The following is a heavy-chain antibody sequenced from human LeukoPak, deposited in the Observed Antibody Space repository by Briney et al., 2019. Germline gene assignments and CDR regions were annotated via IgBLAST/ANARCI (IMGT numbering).Heavy chain of an antibody. J-gene: IGHJ3*02. CDR2: ISGSGGST. V-gene: IGHV3-23*01. CDR3: AKDSYGGNRHDAFDI. Sequence: GGSLRPSCAASGFTFSSYAMSWVRQALGKGLEWVSAISGSGGSTYYADSVKGRFTISRDNSKNTLYLQMNSLRAEDTAVYYCAKDSYGGNRHDAFDIWGQGTMVTVSS. CDR1: GFTFSSYA. D-gene: IGHD4-23*01.